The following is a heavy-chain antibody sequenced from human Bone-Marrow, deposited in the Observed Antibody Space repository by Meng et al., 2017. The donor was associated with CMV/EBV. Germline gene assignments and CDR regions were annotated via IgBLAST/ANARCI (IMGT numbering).Heavy chain of an antibody. V-gene: IGHV3-21*01. CDR2: ISSSSSYI. J-gene: IGHJ6*02. Sequence: GGSLRLSCAASGFTFSSYSMNWVRQAPGKGLEWVSSISSSSSYIYYADSVKGRFTISRDNAKNSLYLQMNSLRAEDTAVYYCARDATVTTYGMDVWGQGTTVTVSS. D-gene: IGHD4-11*01. CDR1: GFTFSSYS. CDR3: ARDATVTTYGMDV.